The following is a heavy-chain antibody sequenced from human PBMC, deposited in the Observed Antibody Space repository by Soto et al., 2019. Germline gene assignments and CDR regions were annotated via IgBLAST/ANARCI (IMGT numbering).Heavy chain of an antibody. D-gene: IGHD2-2*02. Sequence: SETLSLTCTVSGGSISSYYWSWIRQPPGKGLEWIGYIYYSGSTYYNPSLKSRVTISVDTSKNQFSLKLSSVTAADTAVYYCARALYSYYYGMDVWGQGTTVTVSS. CDR2: IYYSGST. J-gene: IGHJ6*02. CDR3: ARALYSYYYGMDV. CDR1: GGSISSYY. V-gene: IGHV4-59*12.